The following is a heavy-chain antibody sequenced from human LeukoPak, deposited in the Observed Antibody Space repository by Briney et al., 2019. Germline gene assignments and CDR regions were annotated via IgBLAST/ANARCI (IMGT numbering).Heavy chain of an antibody. D-gene: IGHD3-10*01. CDR1: GFTFSSYS. Sequence: GGSLRLSCAASGFTFSSYSMNWVRQAPGKGLEWVSSISSSSTYIYYADSVKGRFTISRDNAKNSLYLQMNSLRAEDTAVYYCATYGSGSYYYFDYWGQGTMVTVSS. CDR2: ISSSSTYI. V-gene: IGHV3-21*01. J-gene: IGHJ4*03. CDR3: ATYGSGSYYYFDY.